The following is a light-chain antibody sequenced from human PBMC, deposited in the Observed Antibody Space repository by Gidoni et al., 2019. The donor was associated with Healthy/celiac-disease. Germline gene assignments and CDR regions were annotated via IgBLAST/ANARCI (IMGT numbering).Light chain of an antibody. CDR1: QSLLHSNGYNY. CDR3: MQALQTLGD. Sequence: ESGMTQSPLSLPVTPGEPASISCRSSQSLLHSNGYNYLDWYLQKPGQSPQLLIYLGSNRSSGVPDRFSGSGSGTDFTLKISRVEAEDVGVYYCMQALQTLGDFGGXTKVEIK. CDR2: LGS. V-gene: IGKV2-28*01. J-gene: IGKJ4*01.